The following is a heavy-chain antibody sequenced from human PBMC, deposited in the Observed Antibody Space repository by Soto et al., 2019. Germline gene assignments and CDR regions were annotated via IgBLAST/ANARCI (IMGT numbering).Heavy chain of an antibody. CDR2: LSSSSSYI. Sequence: PGGSLRLSCAASGFTFSGYSMNWVRQAPGKGLEWVSTLSSSSSYIYYADSVKGRFTISRENAKNSLFLQMNSLRAEDTTVYYCARVGYCSSDSCPPINYWGQGALVTVSS. CDR1: GFTFSGYS. CDR3: ARVGYCSSDSCPPINY. J-gene: IGHJ4*02. D-gene: IGHD2-15*01. V-gene: IGHV3-21*06.